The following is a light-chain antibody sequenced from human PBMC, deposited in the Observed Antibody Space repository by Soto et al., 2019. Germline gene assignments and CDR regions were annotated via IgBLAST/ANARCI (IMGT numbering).Light chain of an antibody. V-gene: IGKV1-39*01. CDR3: QQSYSTPPRA. CDR2: AAS. J-gene: IGKJ2*01. CDR1: QSISSY. Sequence: DIQMTQSPSSLSASVGDRVTITCRASQSISSYLNWYHQKPGKAPKLLIYAASSLQSGVPSRFSGSGSGTDFTLTISSLQPEDFATYYCQQSYSTPPRAFGQGTKLEIK.